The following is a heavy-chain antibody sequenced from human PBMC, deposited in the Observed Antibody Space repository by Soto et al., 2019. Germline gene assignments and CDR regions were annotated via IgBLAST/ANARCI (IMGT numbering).Heavy chain of an antibody. D-gene: IGHD6-13*01. J-gene: IGHJ5*02. V-gene: IGHV3-21*01. CDR1: GFTFSSYS. CDR3: ARSLKGPHAMFFPSSSERFWFDP. CDR2: ISSSSSYI. Sequence: GGSLRLSCAASGFTFSSYSMNWVRQAPGKGLEWVSSISSSSSYIYNADSVKGRFTISRDNAKNSLYLQMNSLRAEDTAVYYCARSLKGPHAMFFPSSSERFWFDPWGQGTLVTVSS.